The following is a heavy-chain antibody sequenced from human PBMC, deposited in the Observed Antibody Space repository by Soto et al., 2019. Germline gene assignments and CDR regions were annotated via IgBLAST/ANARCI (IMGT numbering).Heavy chain of an antibody. J-gene: IGHJ6*02. Sequence: VGSLRLSCAASGFTFSSYAMHWVRQAPGKGLEWVAVISYDGSNKYYADSVKGRFTISRDNSKNTLYLQMNSLRAEDTAVYYCARDGHSSSYYGMDVWGQGTTVTVSS. CDR2: ISYDGSNK. CDR3: ARDGHSSSYYGMDV. CDR1: GFTFSSYA. D-gene: IGHD6-6*01. V-gene: IGHV3-30-3*01.